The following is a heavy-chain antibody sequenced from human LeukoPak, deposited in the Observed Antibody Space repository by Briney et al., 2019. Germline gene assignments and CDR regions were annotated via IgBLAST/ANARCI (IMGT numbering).Heavy chain of an antibody. J-gene: IGHJ4*02. CDR3: AKAVTGGPSEYFDY. Sequence: PGGSLRLSCAASGFTFDDYGMSWVRQAPGKGLEWVSAISGSGGSTYYADSVKGRFTISRDNSKNTLYLQMNSLRAEDTAVYYCAKAVTGGPSEYFDYWGQGTLVTVSS. CDR2: ISGSGGST. D-gene: IGHD7-27*01. CDR1: GFTFDDYG. V-gene: IGHV3-23*01.